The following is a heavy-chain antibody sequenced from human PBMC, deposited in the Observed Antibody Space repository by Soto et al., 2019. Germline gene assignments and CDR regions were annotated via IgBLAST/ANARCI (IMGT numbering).Heavy chain of an antibody. V-gene: IGHV3-23*01. CDR2: ISGSGGST. Sequence: PGESLRLSCAACGFKFSSDAMSWVRQAPGKGLEWVSAISGSGGSTYYADSVKGRFTISRDNSKNTLYLQMNSLRAEDTAVYYCAKDVMFIVVVQAAIGRNWFDPWGQGTLVTVSS. D-gene: IGHD2-2*01. J-gene: IGHJ5*02. CDR1: GFKFSSDA. CDR3: AKDVMFIVVVQAAIGRNWFDP.